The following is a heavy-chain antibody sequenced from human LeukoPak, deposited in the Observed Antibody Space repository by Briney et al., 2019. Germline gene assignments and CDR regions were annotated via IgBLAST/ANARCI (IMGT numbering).Heavy chain of an antibody. D-gene: IGHD3-16*02. CDR1: GGSMNSYY. CDR3: ARWGPYYDYVWGSYRYSAFDI. Sequence: SETLSLTRTVSGGSMNSYYWSWIRQPPGKGLEWIGYVHYNGDTNYNPSLKSRVTISVDTSKNQFSLKLSSVTAADTAVYYCARWGPYYDYVWGSYRYSAFDIWGQGTMVTVSS. V-gene: IGHV4-59*12. CDR2: VHYNGDT. J-gene: IGHJ3*02.